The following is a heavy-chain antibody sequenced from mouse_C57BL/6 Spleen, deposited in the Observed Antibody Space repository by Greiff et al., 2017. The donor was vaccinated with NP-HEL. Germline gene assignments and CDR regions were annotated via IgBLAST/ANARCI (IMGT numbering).Heavy chain of an antibody. CDR1: GFTFSDYG. CDR3: ARRVDDDYFDY. D-gene: IGHD1-1*02. CDR2: ISSGSSTI. V-gene: IGHV5-17*01. Sequence: EVMLVESGGGLVKPGGSLKLSCAASGFTFSDYGMHWVRQAPEKGLEWVAYISSGSSTIYYADTVKGRFTISRDNAKNTLFLQMNSLRSEDTAMYYCARRVDDDYFDYWGQGTTLTVSS. J-gene: IGHJ2*01.